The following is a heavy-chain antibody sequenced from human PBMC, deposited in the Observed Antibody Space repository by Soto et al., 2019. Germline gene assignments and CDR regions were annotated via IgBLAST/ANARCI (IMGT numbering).Heavy chain of an antibody. CDR2: ISYDGSNK. V-gene: IGHV3-30-3*01. Sequence: GGSLGLSCAASGFTFSSYAMHWVRQAPGKGLEWVAVISYDGSNKYYADSVKGRFTISRDNSKNTLYLQMNSLRAEDTAVYYCARGQEGTPQDPWGQGTLVTVSS. J-gene: IGHJ5*02. D-gene: IGHD1-1*01. CDR1: GFTFSSYA. CDR3: ARGQEGTPQDP.